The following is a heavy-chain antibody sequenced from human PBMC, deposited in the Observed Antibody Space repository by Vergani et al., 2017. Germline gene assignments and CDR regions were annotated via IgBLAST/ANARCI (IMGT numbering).Heavy chain of an antibody. V-gene: IGHV3-30*18. CDR3: AKAGSVTSGSLQYNFYMGV. CDR1: GFSFSSHA. J-gene: IGHJ6*03. CDR2: ISNDGSKK. D-gene: IGHD3-10*01. Sequence: QVQLAESGGGRVQPGRSLRLSCAASGFSFSSHATHWVRQAPGKGLEWVAVISNDGSKKYYADSVKGRFTISRDNSKNTLDLQMNSLRTQDTAVYYCAKAGSVTSGSLQYNFYMGVWGKGTTVTVS.